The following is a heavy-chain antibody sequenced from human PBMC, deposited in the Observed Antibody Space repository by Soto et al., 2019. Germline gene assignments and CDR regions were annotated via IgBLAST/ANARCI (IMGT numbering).Heavy chain of an antibody. J-gene: IGHJ6*03. CDR3: ARDASQRIAAAGTLSPPRYYYMDV. Sequence: GGSLRLSCAASGFTVSSNYMSWVRQAPGKGLEWVSVIYSGGSTYYADSVKGRFTISRHNSKNTLYLQMNSLRAEDTAVYYCARDASQRIAAAGTLSPPRYYYMDVWGKGTTVTVSS. CDR1: GFTVSSNY. V-gene: IGHV3-53*04. D-gene: IGHD6-13*01. CDR2: IYSGGST.